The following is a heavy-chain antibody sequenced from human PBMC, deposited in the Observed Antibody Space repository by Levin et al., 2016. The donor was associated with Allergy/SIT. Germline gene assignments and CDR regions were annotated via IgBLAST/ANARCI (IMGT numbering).Heavy chain of an antibody. CDR3: ARRPYNSPFDY. V-gene: IGHV4-39*01. J-gene: IGHJ4*02. CDR2: VYYSGST. D-gene: IGHD1-1*01. Sequence: WIRQPPGKGLEWIGSVYYSGSTYYNPSLKSRVPISVDTSKNQFSLNLNSVTAADTAVYYCARRPYNSPFDYWGQGTLVTVSS.